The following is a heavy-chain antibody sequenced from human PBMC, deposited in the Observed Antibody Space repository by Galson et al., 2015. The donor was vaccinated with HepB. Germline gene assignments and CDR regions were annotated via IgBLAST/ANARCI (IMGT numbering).Heavy chain of an antibody. CDR3: ARRYYDFWSGYSGEGYYYYMDV. CDR2: ISSSSSTI. V-gene: IGHV3-48*01. D-gene: IGHD3-3*01. Sequence: SLRLSCAASGFTFSSYSMNWVRQAPGKGLEWVSYISSSSSTIYYADSVKGRFTISRDNAKNSLYLQMNSLRAEDTAVYYCARRYYDFWSGYSGEGYYYYMDVWGKGTTVTVSS. CDR1: GFTFSSYS. J-gene: IGHJ6*03.